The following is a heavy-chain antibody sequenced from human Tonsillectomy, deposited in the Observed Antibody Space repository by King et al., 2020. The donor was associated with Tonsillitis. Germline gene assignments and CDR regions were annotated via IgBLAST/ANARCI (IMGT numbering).Heavy chain of an antibody. CDR2: ISYDGSNK. V-gene: IGHV3-30*18. CDR1: GFTFSSYG. D-gene: IGHD3-22*01. Sequence: VQLVESGGGVVQPGRSLRLSCAASGFTFSSYGMHWVRQAPGKGLEWVAVISYDGSNKHYTDSVKGRFTISRDNSKNTLYLQMNSLRTEDTAVYFCAKGSDSSGYYYLPSDYWGQGTLVTVSS. CDR3: AKGSDSSGYYYLPSDY. J-gene: IGHJ4*02.